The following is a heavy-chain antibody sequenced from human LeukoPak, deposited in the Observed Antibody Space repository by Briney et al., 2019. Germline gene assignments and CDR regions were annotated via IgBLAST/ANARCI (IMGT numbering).Heavy chain of an antibody. D-gene: IGHD3-3*02. Sequence: PGGSLRLSCAASGFTFSSYSMNWVRQAPGKGLEWVSSISSSSSYIYYADSVKGRFTISRDNAKNSPYLQMNSLRAEDTAVYYCAGEVGFLEWLSHREFDYWGQGTLVTVSS. CDR3: AGEVGFLEWLSHREFDY. J-gene: IGHJ4*02. CDR1: GFTFSSYS. CDR2: ISSSSSYI. V-gene: IGHV3-21*01.